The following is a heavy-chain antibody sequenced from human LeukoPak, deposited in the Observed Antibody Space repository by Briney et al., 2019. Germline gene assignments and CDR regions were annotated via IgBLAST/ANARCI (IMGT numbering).Heavy chain of an antibody. CDR2: INTNTGNP. J-gene: IGHJ5*02. Sequence: GASVKVSCKASGYTFTTYAMNWVRQAPGQGLEWMGWINTNTGNPTYAQGFTGRFVFSLDTSVSTAYLQISSLKAEDTAVYYRARDGSYSPRCWFDPWGQGTLVTVSS. CDR1: GYTFTTYA. CDR3: ARDGSYSPRCWFDP. V-gene: IGHV7-4-1*02. D-gene: IGHD1-26*01.